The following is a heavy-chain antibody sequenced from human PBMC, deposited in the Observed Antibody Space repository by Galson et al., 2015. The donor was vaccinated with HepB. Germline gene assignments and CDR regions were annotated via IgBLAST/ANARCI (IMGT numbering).Heavy chain of an antibody. J-gene: IGHJ4*02. CDR2: IYWGDDK. CDR3: AHRRSWEGGFDY. D-gene: IGHD6-13*01. Sequence: PALVKPTQTLTLTCTFSGFSLSTSGVGVGWIRQPPGKALEWLALIYWGDDKRYSPSLKSRLTITKDTSKNQVVLTMTNMDPVDTATYYCAHRRSWEGGFDYWGQGTLVTVSS. CDR1: GFSLSTSGVG. V-gene: IGHV2-5*02.